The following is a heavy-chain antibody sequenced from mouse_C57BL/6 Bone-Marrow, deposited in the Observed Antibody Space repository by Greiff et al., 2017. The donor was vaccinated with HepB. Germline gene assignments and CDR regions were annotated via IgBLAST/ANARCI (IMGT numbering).Heavy chain of an antibody. V-gene: IGHV2-2*01. CDR1: GFSLTSYG. Sequence: VMLVESGPGLVQPSQSLSITCTVSGFSLTSYGVHWVRQSPGKGLEWLGVIWSGGSTDYNAAFISRLSISKDNSKSQVFFKMNSLQADDTAIYYCARKGYGSSYVGWFAYWGQGTLVTVSA. CDR2: IWSGGST. J-gene: IGHJ3*01. D-gene: IGHD1-1*01. CDR3: ARKGYGSSYVGWFAY.